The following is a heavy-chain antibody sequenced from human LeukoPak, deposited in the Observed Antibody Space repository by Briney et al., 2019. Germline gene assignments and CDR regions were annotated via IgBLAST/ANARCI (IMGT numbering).Heavy chain of an antibody. Sequence: GGSLRLSCAASRFTFSSYWMSWVRQAPGKGLEWVANIKQDGSEKYYVDSVKGRFTISRDNAKNSLSLQMNSLRAEDTAVYYCARRAGAYSHPYDYWGQGTLVTVSS. V-gene: IGHV3-7*03. CDR3: ARRAGAYSHPYDY. CDR1: RFTFSSYW. D-gene: IGHD4/OR15-4a*01. CDR2: IKQDGSEK. J-gene: IGHJ4*02.